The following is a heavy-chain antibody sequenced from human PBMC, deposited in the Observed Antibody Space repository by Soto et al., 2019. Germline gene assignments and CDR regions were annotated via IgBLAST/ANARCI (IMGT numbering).Heavy chain of an antibody. CDR2: ISSNGQRK. J-gene: IGHJ6*03. V-gene: IGHV3-64*07. D-gene: IGHD2-2*01. CDR3: ARVGCDTTCSAYLYDYMDV. CDR1: GFTFNYYA. Sequence: ELQLVESGGGLVQPGGSLRLSCTASGFTFNYYAMQWVRQAPGKGLEYVSAISSNGQRKYYGDSVRGRFTISRDNSKNTLNVQMGSLRDEDMVVYYGARVGCDTTCSAYLYDYMDVWGKGATITVSS.